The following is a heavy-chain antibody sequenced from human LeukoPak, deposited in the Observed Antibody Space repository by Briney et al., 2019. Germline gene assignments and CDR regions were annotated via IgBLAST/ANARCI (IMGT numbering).Heavy chain of an antibody. CDR2: MDENGGTI. D-gene: IGHD2-8*01. CDR1: GFTFSSYW. Sequence: GGSLRLSCAASGFTFSSYWMHWVRQAPGKGLEWVSRMDENGGTIDYADSVKGRFTISRDNAKDTLYLQMNSLEAEDTAVYYCAKGHTYGMIWGQGTLVSVSS. J-gene: IGHJ4*02. V-gene: IGHV3-74*01. CDR3: AKGHTYGMI.